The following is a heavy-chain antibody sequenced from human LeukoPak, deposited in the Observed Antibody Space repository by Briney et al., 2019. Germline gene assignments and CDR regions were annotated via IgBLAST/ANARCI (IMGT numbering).Heavy chain of an antibody. CDR2: ISYDGRNE. J-gene: IGHJ4*02. Sequence: PGRSLRLSCAASGFTFSSYGIHWVRQAPGKGLEWVAVISYDGRNEYYADSVKGRFTISRDNSKNTLYLQMTSLRAEDTAVYFCAKELQVAGTFDYRGQGTLVTVSS. V-gene: IGHV3-30*18. D-gene: IGHD6-19*01. CDR1: GFTFSSYG. CDR3: AKELQVAGTFDY.